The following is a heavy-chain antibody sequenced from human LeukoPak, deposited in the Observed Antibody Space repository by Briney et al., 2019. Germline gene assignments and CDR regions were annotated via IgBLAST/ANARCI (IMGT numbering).Heavy chain of an antibody. CDR1: GFTFGSHW. J-gene: IGHJ4*02. Sequence: GGSLRLSCAASGFTFGSHWMTWLRQAPGKGLEWVAKMNQDGSEKYYADSVKGRFIISRDNAKNSLFLQMNSLRADDTAVYYCVTSIVGVTWDYWGQGTLVTVS. CDR2: MNQDGSEK. D-gene: IGHD1-26*01. V-gene: IGHV3-7*01. CDR3: VTSIVGVTWDY.